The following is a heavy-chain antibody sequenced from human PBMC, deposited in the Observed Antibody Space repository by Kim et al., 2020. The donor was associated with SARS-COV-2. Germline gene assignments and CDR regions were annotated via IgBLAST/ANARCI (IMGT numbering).Heavy chain of an antibody. CDR2: IYYDGNNK. CDR3: ARDKGWVLFDY. CDR1: GFTFSNYV. V-gene: IGHV3-33*08. D-gene: IGHD1-26*01. J-gene: IGHJ4*02. Sequence: GGSVRLSCAASGFTFSNYVMHWVRQAPGKGLEWVANIYYDGNNKYYADSVKGRFTISRDNSKNTLYLQMDSLRAEDTAVYYCARDKGWVLFDYWGQGSLVTVSS.